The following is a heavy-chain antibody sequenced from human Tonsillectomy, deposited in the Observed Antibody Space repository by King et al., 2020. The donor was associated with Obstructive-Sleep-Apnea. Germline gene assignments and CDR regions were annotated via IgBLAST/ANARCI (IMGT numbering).Heavy chain of an antibody. CDR3: ATDEGYGEFDY. D-gene: IGHD5-18*01. V-gene: IGHV3-15*01. CDR2: IKSKTDGGTT. Sequence: VQLVESGGGLVKPGGSLRLSCAASGFTFSNAWMSWVGQAPGKGLEWVGRIKSKTDGGTTDYAAPVKGRFTISRDDSKKMLYLQMNSLKTDDTAVYFCATDEGYGEFDYWGQGTLVTVSS. J-gene: IGHJ4*02. CDR1: GFTFSNAW.